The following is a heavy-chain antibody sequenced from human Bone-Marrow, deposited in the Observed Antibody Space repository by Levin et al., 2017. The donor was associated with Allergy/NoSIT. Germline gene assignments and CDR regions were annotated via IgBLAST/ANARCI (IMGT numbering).Heavy chain of an antibody. CDR1: GFILSDYW. J-gene: IGHJ4*02. Sequence: GGSLRLSCAASGFILSDYWMHWVRQAPGKGLVWVSHIINDGSFTNYADSVKGRFTISRDLAKNTLYLEMNSLRDEDTAVYYCTAFDYWGQGTPVTVSA. V-gene: IGHV3-74*01. CDR2: IINDGSFT. CDR3: TAFDY.